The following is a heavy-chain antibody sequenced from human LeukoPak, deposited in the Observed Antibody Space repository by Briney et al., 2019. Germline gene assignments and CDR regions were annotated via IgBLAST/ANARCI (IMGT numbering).Heavy chain of an antibody. CDR1: GGSISSGSYY. CDR2: IYTSGST. Sequence: PSQTLSLTCTVSGGSISSGSYYWSWIRQPAGKGLEWIGRIYTSGSTNYNPSLKSRVTISVDTSNNQFSLKLSSVTAADTAVYYCARDGGIAAADWGQGTLVTVSS. CDR3: ARDGGIAAAD. J-gene: IGHJ4*02. D-gene: IGHD6-13*01. V-gene: IGHV4-61*02.